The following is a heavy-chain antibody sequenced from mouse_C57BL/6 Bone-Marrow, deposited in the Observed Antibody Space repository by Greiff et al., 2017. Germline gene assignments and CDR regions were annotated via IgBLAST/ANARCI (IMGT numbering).Heavy chain of an antibody. V-gene: IGHV14-4*01. CDR1: GFNIKDDY. CDR2: IDPENGDT. D-gene: IGHD2-1*01. J-gene: IGHJ4*01. CDR3: TDGIPYAMDY. Sequence: EVQRVESGAELVRPGASVKLSCTASGFNIKDDYMHWVKQRPEQGLEWIGWIDPENGDTEYASKFQGQATITAETSTNTAYLQLSSLTSEDAAVYYCTDGIPYAMDYWGQGTSVTVSS.